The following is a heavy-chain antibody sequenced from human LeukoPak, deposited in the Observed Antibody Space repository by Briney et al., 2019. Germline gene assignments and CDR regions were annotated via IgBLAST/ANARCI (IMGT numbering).Heavy chain of an antibody. CDR2: VYNSGDT. Sequence: PSETLSLTCTVSGGSTSSDYWNWIRQSPGKGLEWVGYVYNSGDTGKNPSLKSRVTISVDTSKNQFSLKLSSVTAADTAVYYCAREGYDFWSGYVPPLIYYYGTDVWGQGTTVTVSS. CDR3: AREGYDFWSGYVPPLIYYYGTDV. CDR1: GGSTSSDY. V-gene: IGHV4-59*12. D-gene: IGHD3-3*01. J-gene: IGHJ6*02.